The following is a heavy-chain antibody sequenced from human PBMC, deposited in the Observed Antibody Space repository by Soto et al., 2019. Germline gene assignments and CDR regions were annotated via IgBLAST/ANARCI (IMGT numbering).Heavy chain of an antibody. D-gene: IGHD2-2*01. CDR3: AKTGTSWTHFDH. V-gene: IGHV3-9*01. CDR1: GFNFGDYA. CDR2: ISWNSDSM. J-gene: IGHJ4*02. Sequence: PGGSLRLSCAASGFNFGDYAMHWVRQAPGKGLEWVSGISWNSDSMVYADSVKGRFTISRDNAKNSLHLQMNSLRTEDTAVYFCAKTGTSWTHFDHWGQGSLVTVSS.